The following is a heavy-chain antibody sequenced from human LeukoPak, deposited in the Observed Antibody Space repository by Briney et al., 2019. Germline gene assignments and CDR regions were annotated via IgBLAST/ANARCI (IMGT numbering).Heavy chain of an antibody. Sequence: PEGSLRLSCAASGFTVSSNYMSWVRQAPGKGLEWVSVIYSGGSTYYADSVKGRFTISRDNSKNTLYLQMNSLRAEDTAVYYCARGITIFGVVTSLYYYYMDVWGKGTTVTVSS. D-gene: IGHD3-3*01. CDR1: GFTVSSNY. J-gene: IGHJ6*03. CDR3: ARGITIFGVVTSLYYYYMDV. CDR2: IYSGGST. V-gene: IGHV3-66*02.